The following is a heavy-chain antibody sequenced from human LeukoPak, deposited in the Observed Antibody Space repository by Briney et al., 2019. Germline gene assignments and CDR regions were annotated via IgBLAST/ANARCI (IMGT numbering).Heavy chain of an antibody. CDR1: GYTFTSYH. D-gene: IGHD6-13*01. CDR2: MNPNSGNT. CDR3: ARAQQLVLYNWFDP. J-gene: IGHJ5*02. Sequence: ASVKVSCKASGYTFTSYHINWVRQATGQGLEWMGWMNPNSGNTGYAQKFQGRVTMTRNTSISTAYMELSSLRSEDTAVYYCARAQQLVLYNWFDPWGQGTLVTVSS. V-gene: IGHV1-8*01.